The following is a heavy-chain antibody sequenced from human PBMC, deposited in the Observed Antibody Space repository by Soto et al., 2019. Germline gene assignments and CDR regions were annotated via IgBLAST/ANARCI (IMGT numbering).Heavy chain of an antibody. V-gene: IGHV4-39*01. D-gene: IGHD3-22*01. CDR2: IYYSGST. CDR3: ARRLYYDSSGFEGGGMDV. Sequence: QLQLQESGPGLVKPSETLSLTCTVSGGSISSSSYYWGWIRQPPGKGLEWIGSIYYSGSTYYNPSLKSRVTISVDTSTHQFSLMLSSVTAADTAVYYCARRLYYDSSGFEGGGMDVWGQGTTVTVSS. J-gene: IGHJ6*02. CDR1: GGSISSSSYY.